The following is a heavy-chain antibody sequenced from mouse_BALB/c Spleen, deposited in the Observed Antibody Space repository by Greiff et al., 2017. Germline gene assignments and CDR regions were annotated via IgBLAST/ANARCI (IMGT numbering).Heavy chain of an antibody. Sequence: DVKLVESGGGLVKPGGSLKLSCAASGFTFSSYTMSWVRQTPEKRLEWVASISSGGSTYYPDSVKGRFTISRDNARNILYLQMSSLRSEDTAMYYCARGGGLSYAMDYWGQGTSVTVSS. CDR1: GFTFSSYT. D-gene: IGHD1-1*02. J-gene: IGHJ4*01. CDR2: ISSGGST. V-gene: IGHV5-6-5*01. CDR3: ARGGGLSYAMDY.